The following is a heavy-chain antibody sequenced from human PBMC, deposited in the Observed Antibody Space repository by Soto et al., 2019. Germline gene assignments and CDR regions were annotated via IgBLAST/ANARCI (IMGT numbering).Heavy chain of an antibody. CDR2: ISGSGGST. V-gene: IGHV3-23*01. Sequence: EVQLLESGGGLVQPGGSLRLSCAASGFTFSSYAMSWVRQAPGKGLEWVCGISGSGGSTYYADSVKGRFTISRDNSKNALYLQMNSLRAEGTAVYYCAKGGGSYYDSRDYNDFDYWGQGTLGNGSS. CDR3: AKGGGSYYDSRDYNDFDY. J-gene: IGHJ4*02. CDR1: GFTFSSYA. D-gene: IGHD3-22*01.